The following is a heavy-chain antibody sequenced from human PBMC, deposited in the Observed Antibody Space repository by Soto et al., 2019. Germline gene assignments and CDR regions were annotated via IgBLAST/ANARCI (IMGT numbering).Heavy chain of an antibody. J-gene: IGHJ6*02. CDR1: GYTFTNHY. V-gene: IGHV1-46*01. Sequence: QVHQVQSGAEVRKPGASVRVSCTASGYTFTNHYMHWVRQAPGQGLEWMGIINPSAGSTSYAQKFQGRVTMTGDASTRTVYLAVTNLRSEDTAVDYCARGLSEDYVTDGMDSWGQGTTFIVSS. CDR3: ARGLSEDYVTDGMDS. D-gene: IGHD3-16*01. CDR2: INPSAGST.